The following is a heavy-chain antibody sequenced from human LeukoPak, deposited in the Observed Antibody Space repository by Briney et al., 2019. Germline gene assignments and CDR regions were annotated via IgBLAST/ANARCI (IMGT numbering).Heavy chain of an antibody. CDR3: AREKQWLDFDY. V-gene: IGHV3-48*01. D-gene: IGHD6-19*01. CDR2: ISSSSSTI. Sequence: GGSLRLSCAASGFTFSSYSMNWVRQAPGKGLEWVSYISSSSSTIYYADSVKGRFTISRDNAKNSLYLQMNSLRAEDTAVYYCAREKQWLDFDYWGQGTLVTVSS. CDR1: GFTFSSYS. J-gene: IGHJ4*02.